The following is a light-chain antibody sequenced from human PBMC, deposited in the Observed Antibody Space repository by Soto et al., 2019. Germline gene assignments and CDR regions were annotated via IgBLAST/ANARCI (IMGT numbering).Light chain of an antibody. CDR2: EVS. CDR3: SLYTSANAYV. J-gene: IGLJ1*01. V-gene: IGLV2-18*01. Sequence: QSALTRPPSVSVYRGQSVTISCTGTITDFVSYNGVSWYQQPPGQVPKLMIYEVSKRPSGVPVRFSGSKSGNTASLTISGLQAADEADYYCSLYTSANAYVFGTGTKVTVL. CDR1: ITDFVSYNG.